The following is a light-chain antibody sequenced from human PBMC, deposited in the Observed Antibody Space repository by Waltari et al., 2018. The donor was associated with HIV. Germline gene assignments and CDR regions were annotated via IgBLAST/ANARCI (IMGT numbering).Light chain of an antibody. J-gene: IGKJ3*01. V-gene: IGKV1-39*01. CDR1: RDITRY. Sequence: DIQLTQSPSSLSASVGDRVTITCRASRDITRYLNWFQQKPGKAPKLLIHGDSTLQSGVPARFSGSGSATDFTLTISSLQPEDFATYYCLQTHNTPLTFGSGTKVD. CDR3: LQTHNTPLT. CDR2: GDS.